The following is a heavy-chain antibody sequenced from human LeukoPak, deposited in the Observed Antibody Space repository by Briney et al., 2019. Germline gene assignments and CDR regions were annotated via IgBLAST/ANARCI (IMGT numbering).Heavy chain of an antibody. Sequence: SQTLSLTCAVSGGSISSGGYSWSWIRQPPGKDLEWIGYIYDSGSTYYSPSLKSRVTVSVDRSKNQFSLKLSSVTATDTAVYYGARGSYDMIFNWFDPGGQGTLVTVSA. CDR1: GGSISSGGYS. CDR2: IYDSGST. V-gene: IGHV4-30-2*01. J-gene: IGHJ5*02. D-gene: IGHD3-22*01. CDR3: ARGSYDMIFNWFDP.